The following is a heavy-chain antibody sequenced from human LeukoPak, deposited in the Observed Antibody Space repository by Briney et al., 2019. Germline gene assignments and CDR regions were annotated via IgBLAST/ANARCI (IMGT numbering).Heavy chain of an antibody. D-gene: IGHD3-22*01. CDR2: INGDGSTT. J-gene: IGHJ4*02. CDR3: ARGYNYYDSSGYYHYGDY. CDR1: GFTFSSYG. V-gene: IGHV3-74*03. Sequence: GGSLRLSCAASGFTFSSYGMSWVRQAPGKGLVWVSRINGDGSTTAYADSVKGRFTISRDNAKNTLYLQMNSLRVEDTAVYYCARGYNYYDSSGYYHYGDYWGQGTLVTVSS.